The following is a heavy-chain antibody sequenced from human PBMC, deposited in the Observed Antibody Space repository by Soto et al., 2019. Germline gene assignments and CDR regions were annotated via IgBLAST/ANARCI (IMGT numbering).Heavy chain of an antibody. V-gene: IGHV3-48*01. CDR1: GFTFSSYS. Sequence: GGPLRLSCAASGFTFSSYSMNCVRKAPGKGLEWVSYISSSSSTIYYADSVKGRFTISRDNAKNSLYLQMNSLRAEDTAVYYCARDSYYDILTGYYNYYYYMDVWGKGTTVTVSS. D-gene: IGHD3-9*01. CDR2: ISSSSSTI. J-gene: IGHJ6*03. CDR3: ARDSYYDILTGYYNYYYYMDV.